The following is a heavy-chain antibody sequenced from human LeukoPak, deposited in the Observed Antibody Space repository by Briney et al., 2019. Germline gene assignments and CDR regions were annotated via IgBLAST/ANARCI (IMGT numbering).Heavy chain of an antibody. CDR3: ARGGYSGGHYRFD. CDR1: GFIFTNYW. D-gene: IGHD1-26*01. V-gene: IGHV3-74*01. CDR2: IDKEGSAA. J-gene: IGHJ4*02. Sequence: PGGSLRLSCVSSGFIFTNYWMHWVRQVPGKGPVWVGRIDKEGSAAFYAESVKGRFTISRDNVKSTVYLQMNSLTAEDTAVYHCARGGYSGGHYRFDWGQGTLVTVSS.